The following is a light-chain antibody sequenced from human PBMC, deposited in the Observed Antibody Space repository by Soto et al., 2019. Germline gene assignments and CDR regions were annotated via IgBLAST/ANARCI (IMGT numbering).Light chain of an antibody. CDR1: SSDVGGYNY. Sequence: QSVLTQPPSASGSPGQSVTISCTGTSSDVGGYNYVSWYQQHPGKAPKLMIYEVTKRPSGVPDRFSGSKSGNTASLTVSGLQAEDEADYYCSSYAGSTNLFFGGGTKLTVL. CDR2: EVT. V-gene: IGLV2-8*01. CDR3: SSYAGSTNLF. J-gene: IGLJ2*01.